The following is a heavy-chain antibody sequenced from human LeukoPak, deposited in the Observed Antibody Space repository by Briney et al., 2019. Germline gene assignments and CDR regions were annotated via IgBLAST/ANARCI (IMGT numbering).Heavy chain of an antibody. CDR2: ITDSGDGT. CDR3: AKGYSSGWYTFDY. D-gene: IGHD6-19*01. J-gene: IGHJ4*02. CDR1: GFTFSSSA. V-gene: IGHV3-23*01. Sequence: GGSLRLSCAASGFTFSSSAMSWVRQAPGKGLEWVSSITDSGDGTYYADSVKGRFTISRDNSKNTLYLQMNSLRAEDTAVYYCAKGYSSGWYTFDYWGQGTLVTVSS.